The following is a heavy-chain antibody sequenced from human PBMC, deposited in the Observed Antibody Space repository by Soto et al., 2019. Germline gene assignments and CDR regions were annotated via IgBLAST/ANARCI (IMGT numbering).Heavy chain of an antibody. CDR2: IIPIFGTA. Sequence: QVQLVQSGAEVKKPGSSVKVSCKASGGTFSSYAISWVRQAPGQGLEWMGGIIPIFGTANYAQKFQGRVTIXEXEHTSTAYMELSSLRSEDTAVYYCAGERGRAGPLDPWGQGPLVTVCS. V-gene: IGHV1-69*12. CDR3: AGERGRAGPLDP. CDR1: GGTFSSYA. J-gene: IGHJ5*02. D-gene: IGHD3-10*01.